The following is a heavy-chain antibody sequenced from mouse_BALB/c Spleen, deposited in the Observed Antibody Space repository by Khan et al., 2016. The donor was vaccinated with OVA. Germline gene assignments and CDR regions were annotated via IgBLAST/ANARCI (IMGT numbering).Heavy chain of an antibody. Sequence: VQLKQSGPSLVKPSQTLSLTCSVTGDSITSGFWNWIRKFPGNKFEYLGYITYSGNICYNPSLNSRISITRDTSKSQYYLQLNSVTTEDTATYYCARSYGSWAMDYWGQGTSVTVSS. J-gene: IGHJ4*01. CDR1: GDSITSGF. V-gene: IGHV3-8*02. CDR3: ARSYGSWAMDY. CDR2: ITYSGNI. D-gene: IGHD1-1*01.